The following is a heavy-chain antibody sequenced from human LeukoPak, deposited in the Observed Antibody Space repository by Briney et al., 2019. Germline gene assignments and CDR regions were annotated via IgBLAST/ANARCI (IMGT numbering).Heavy chain of an antibody. Sequence: RASVKVSCKASGYTFTGYYMHWMRQAPGQGLEWMGRINPNSGGTNYAQKFQGRVTMTTDTSISTAYMELSRLRSDDTAVYYCARGDYGDYNLFDYWGQGTLVTVSS. J-gene: IGHJ4*02. CDR1: GYTFTGYY. V-gene: IGHV1-2*06. CDR2: INPNSGGT. CDR3: ARGDYGDYNLFDY. D-gene: IGHD4-17*01.